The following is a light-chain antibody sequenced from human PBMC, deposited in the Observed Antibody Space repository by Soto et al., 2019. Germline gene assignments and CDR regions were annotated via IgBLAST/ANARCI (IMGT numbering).Light chain of an antibody. Sequence: QSVLTQPASVSGSPGQSITISCAGTSSDVGGYTYVSWYQQHPGKAPKLMIYDVSNRPSGVSNRFSGSKSGNTASLTISGLQAEDEADYYCTSYTSSSTPYAFGGGTKLTVL. CDR1: SSDVGGYTY. V-gene: IGLV2-14*01. CDR2: DVS. J-gene: IGLJ1*01. CDR3: TSYTSSSTPYA.